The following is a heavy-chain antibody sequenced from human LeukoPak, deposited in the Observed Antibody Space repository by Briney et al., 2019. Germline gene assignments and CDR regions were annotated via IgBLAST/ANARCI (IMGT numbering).Heavy chain of an antibody. CDR1: GFTFSSYS. D-gene: IGHD2-8*01. CDR3: AIDHTSGTIYHGLDV. CDR2: ISSSSSTI. Sequence: GGSLRLSCAASGFTFSSYSMNWVRQAPGKGLWWVSYISSSSSTIYYADSVKGRFTISRDNAKNSLYLQMNSLSDGDTAIYYCAIDHTSGTIYHGLDVWGQGTTVTVSS. J-gene: IGHJ6*02. V-gene: IGHV3-48*02.